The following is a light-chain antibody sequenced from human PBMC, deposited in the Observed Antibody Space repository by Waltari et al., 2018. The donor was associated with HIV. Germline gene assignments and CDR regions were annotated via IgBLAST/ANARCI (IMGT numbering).Light chain of an antibody. CDR3: NSRDRSGNHL. Sequence: SSDLTQDPDVSVALGQTVRITCQGDSLRDYYASWYQQKPGQAPILVIYGNGDRPTGIPDGFSGSRSGITACLTSTGAQAEDEADYYCNSRDRSGNHLFAAGTTVTVL. CDR2: GNG. V-gene: IGLV3-19*01. CDR1: SLRDYY. J-gene: IGLJ1*01.